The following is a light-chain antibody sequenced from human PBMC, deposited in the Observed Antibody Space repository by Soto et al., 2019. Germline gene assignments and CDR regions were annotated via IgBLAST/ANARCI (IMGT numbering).Light chain of an antibody. V-gene: IGKV1-9*01. J-gene: IGKJ1*01. CDR1: QGISSY. CDR3: QQLHSYPST. CDR2: AAS. Sequence: IQLTQSPSSLSASVGDRVTITCRASQGISSYLAWYQQKPGKAPKLLIYAASTLQSGVPSRFSGSGSGTDFTLTISSLQPEDFATYYCQQLHSYPSTFGQGTKVEIK.